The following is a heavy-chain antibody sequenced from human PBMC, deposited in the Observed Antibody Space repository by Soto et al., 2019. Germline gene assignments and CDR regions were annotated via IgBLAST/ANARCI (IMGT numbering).Heavy chain of an antibody. CDR3: ARRYGTTFDY. CDR2: IYYSGST. V-gene: IGHV4-59*01. J-gene: IGHJ4*02. CDR1: GGSISSYY. Sequence: QVQLQESGPGLVKPSETLSLTCTVSGGSISSYYWSWIRQPPGKGLEWIGYIYYSGSTNYNPSLKXRVPISVDTSKNQFSLELSSVTAADTAVYYCARRYGTTFDYWGQGTLVTVSS. D-gene: IGHD1-7*01.